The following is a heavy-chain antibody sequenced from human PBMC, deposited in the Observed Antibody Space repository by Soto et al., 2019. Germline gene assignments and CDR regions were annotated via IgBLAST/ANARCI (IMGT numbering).Heavy chain of an antibody. J-gene: IGHJ5*02. CDR2: ISYSGTT. D-gene: IGHD3-10*01. Sequence: PSETLSLTCTVSGGSISNDDYYWNWIRQPPGKGLEWVGYISYSGTTYYNPSLESRLTISVDTSKNRFSLKLSPVTAADTAVYYCVRDYNRGDWFGPWGQGTLVTVSS. CDR3: VRDYNRGDWFGP. CDR1: GGSISNDDYY. V-gene: IGHV4-30-4*01.